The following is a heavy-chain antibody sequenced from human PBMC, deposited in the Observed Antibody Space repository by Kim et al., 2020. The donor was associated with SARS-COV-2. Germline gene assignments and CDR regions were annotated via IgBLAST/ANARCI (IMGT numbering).Heavy chain of an antibody. CDR3: VRDPHFGAFDI. J-gene: IGHJ3*02. CDR1: GFTFSYSY. D-gene: IGHD3-16*01. CDR2: TNQDGAQK. Sequence: GGSLRLSCAASGFTFSYSYMAWVRQAPGKGLELVAETNQDGAQKDYVGSVKGRFAISRDNAKNSLYLQMNNLRVEDTAVYYCVRDPHFGAFDIWGQGTMVTVSP. V-gene: IGHV3-7*01.